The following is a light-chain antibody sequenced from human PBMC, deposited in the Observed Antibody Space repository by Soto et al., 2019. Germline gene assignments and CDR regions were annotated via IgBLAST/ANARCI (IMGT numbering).Light chain of an antibody. CDR3: QSYDSSLSGWV. CDR1: SSNIGAGYD. J-gene: IGLJ3*02. V-gene: IGLV1-40*01. Sequence: QSVLTQPPSVSGAPGQRVTISCTGSSSNIGAGYDVHWYQQLPGTAPKLLIYGNSNRPSGVPDRFSGSKSGTSASLAITGHQAEDEADYYCQSYDSSLSGWVFGVGTKITVL. CDR2: GNS.